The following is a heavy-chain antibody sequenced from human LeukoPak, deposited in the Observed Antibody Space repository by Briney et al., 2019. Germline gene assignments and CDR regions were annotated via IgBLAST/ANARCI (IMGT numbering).Heavy chain of an antibody. CDR3: AKGITIFGHYYYMDV. Sequence: GGSLRLSCAASGFTFSSHSMDWVRQAPGKGLEWVSYISSSSSTIYYAESVRGRFTISRDNAKNSLYLQMNSLRAEDTAVYYCAKGITIFGHYYYMDVWGKGTTVTVSS. CDR1: GFTFSSHS. D-gene: IGHD3-3*01. J-gene: IGHJ6*03. V-gene: IGHV3-48*04. CDR2: ISSSSSTI.